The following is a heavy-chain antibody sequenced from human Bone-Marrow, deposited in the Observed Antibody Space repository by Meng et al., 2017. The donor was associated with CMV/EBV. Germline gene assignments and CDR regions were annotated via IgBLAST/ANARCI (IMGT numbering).Heavy chain of an antibody. CDR1: GFTLSSYW. D-gene: IGHD1-26*01. J-gene: IGHJ4*02. V-gene: IGHV3-7*01. Sequence: GESLKISCAASGFTLSSYWMSWVRQAPGKGLEWVANIKQDGSEKYYVDSVKGRFTISRDNAKNSLYLQMNSLRAEDTAVYYCARVLTGSTKGFDYWGQGTLVTVSS. CDR2: IKQDGSEK. CDR3: ARVLTGSTKGFDY.